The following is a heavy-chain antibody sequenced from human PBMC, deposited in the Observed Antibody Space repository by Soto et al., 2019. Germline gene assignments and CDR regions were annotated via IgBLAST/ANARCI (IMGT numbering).Heavy chain of an antibody. J-gene: IGHJ6*01. V-gene: IGHV1-18*01. Sequence: QVQLVQSGAEVKKPGASVKVSCKASGYTFTSYGIGWVRQAPGQGLEWLGWINGYNGNTNYAQQLQGRVTMTTDTSTSTAYMELRSLRSDDTAVYYCARMGDVPYYYYGMDVWGHGTTVTVSS. D-gene: IGHD3-16*01. CDR2: INGYNGNT. CDR1: GYTFTSYG. CDR3: ARMGDVPYYYYGMDV.